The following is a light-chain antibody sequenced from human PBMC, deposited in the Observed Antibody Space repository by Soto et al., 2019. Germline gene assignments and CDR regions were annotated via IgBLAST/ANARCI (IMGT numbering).Light chain of an antibody. J-gene: IGKJ2*01. CDR2: GAS. CDR3: KQYVDYSYT. V-gene: IGKV1-5*01. Sequence: DIQMTQSPSTLSASVGDRVTITCRASQTVGGWLAWYQQKPGKAPKLLIYGASILESGVPSRFSGSGSGTEFTLALSSLQPDDFAIYYCKQYVDYSYTFGQGTKLEIK. CDR1: QTVGGW.